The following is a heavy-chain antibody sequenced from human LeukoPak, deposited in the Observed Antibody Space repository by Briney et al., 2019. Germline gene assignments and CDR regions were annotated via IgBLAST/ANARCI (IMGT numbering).Heavy chain of an antibody. CDR3: ARDPNYGDYLDY. CDR2: ISYDGSNK. D-gene: IGHD4-17*01. V-gene: IGHV3-30*19. CDR1: GFTFSNYG. Sequence: TGGSLRLSCAASGFTFSNYGMHWVRQAPGKGLEWVAVISYDGSNKYYADSVKGRFTISRDNSKNTLYLQMNSLRAEDTAVYYCARDPNYGDYLDYWGQGTLVTVSS. J-gene: IGHJ4*02.